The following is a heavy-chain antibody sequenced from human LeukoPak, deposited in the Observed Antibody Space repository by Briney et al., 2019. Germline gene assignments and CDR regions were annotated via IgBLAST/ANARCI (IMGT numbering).Heavy chain of an antibody. D-gene: IGHD1-26*01. Sequence: SETLSLTCAVYGGSFSGYYWSWIRQPPGKGLEWVGYIYYSGSTNYNPSLKSRVTISVDTSKSQFSLKLSSVTAADTAVYYCARLKGLQLRTEYFQHWGQGTLVTVSS. J-gene: IGHJ1*01. V-gene: IGHV4-59*01. CDR3: ARLKGLQLRTEYFQH. CDR2: IYYSGST. CDR1: GGSFSGYY.